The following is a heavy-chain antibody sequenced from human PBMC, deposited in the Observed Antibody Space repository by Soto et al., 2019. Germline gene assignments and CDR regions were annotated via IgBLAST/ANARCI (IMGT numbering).Heavy chain of an antibody. CDR2: INPSGGST. V-gene: IGHV1-46*01. CDR3: ARSTYGGNSDY. J-gene: IGHJ4*02. D-gene: IGHD4-17*01. CDR1: GYTFTSYY. Sequence: ASVKVSCKASGYTFTSYYMHWVRQAPGQGLEWMGIINPSGGSTSYAQKFQGRVTMTRDTTTSTVYMELSSLRSEDTAVYYCARSTYGGNSDYWGQGTLVTVSS.